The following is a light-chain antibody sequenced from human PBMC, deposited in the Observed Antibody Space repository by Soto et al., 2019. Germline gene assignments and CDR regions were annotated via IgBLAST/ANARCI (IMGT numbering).Light chain of an antibody. V-gene: IGLV2-8*01. CDR2: EVS. CDR3: SSYAGSNNFYV. J-gene: IGLJ1*01. Sequence: QSALTQPASVSGSPGQSITISCTGTTSDLGDYKYISWYQQHPGKVPKLMIYEVSKRPSGVPDRFSGSKSGNTASLTVSGLQAEDETDYYCSSYAGSNNFYVFGTGTKLTVL. CDR1: TSDLGDYKY.